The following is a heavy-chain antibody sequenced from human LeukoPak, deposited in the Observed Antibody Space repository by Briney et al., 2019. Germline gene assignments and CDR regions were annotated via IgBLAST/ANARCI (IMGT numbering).Heavy chain of an antibody. Sequence: PGGSLRLSCAASGFTFSIYWMHWVRQAPGKGLVWISRLNSDGSTTSYADSVKGRFTISRDNAKNTLYLQMNSLRAEDTAVYYCTRYSGSYYGFDYWGQGTLVTVSS. CDR1: GFTFSIYW. D-gene: IGHD1-26*01. J-gene: IGHJ4*02. CDR2: LNSDGSTT. CDR3: TRYSGSYYGFDY. V-gene: IGHV3-74*01.